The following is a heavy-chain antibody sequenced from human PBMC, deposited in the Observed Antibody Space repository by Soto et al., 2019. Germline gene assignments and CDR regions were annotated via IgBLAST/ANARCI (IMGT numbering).Heavy chain of an antibody. CDR3: ARDRQQLVRGWFDP. CDR2: ISYDGSNK. J-gene: IGHJ5*02. Sequence: QVQLVESGGGVVQPGRSLRLSCAASGFTFSSYAMHWVRQAPGKGLEWVAVISYDGSNKYYADSVKGRFTISRDNSKNTLYLRMNGLRAEDTAVYYCARDRQQLVRGWFDPWGQGTLVTVSS. CDR1: GFTFSSYA. V-gene: IGHV3-30-3*01. D-gene: IGHD6-13*01.